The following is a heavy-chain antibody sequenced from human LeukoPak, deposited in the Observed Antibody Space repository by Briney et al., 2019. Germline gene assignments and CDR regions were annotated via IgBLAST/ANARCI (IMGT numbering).Heavy chain of an antibody. D-gene: IGHD6-13*01. V-gene: IGHV4-59*01. CDR2: IYYSGST. CDR1: GGSINSYY. J-gene: IGHJ4*02. CDR3: ARRQAAAGLFDY. Sequence: SETLSLTCTVSGGSINSYYWSWIRQPPGKGLEWIGYIYYSGSTYYNPSLKSRVTVSIDTSKKQFSLNLSSVTAADTAVYYCARRQAAAGLFDYWGQGTLVTVSS.